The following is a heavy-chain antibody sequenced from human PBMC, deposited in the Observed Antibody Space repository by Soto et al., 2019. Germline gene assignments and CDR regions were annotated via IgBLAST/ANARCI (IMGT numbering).Heavy chain of an antibody. CDR3: ARDAPSRVGVDHRYHFDY. D-gene: IGHD1-26*01. J-gene: IGHJ4*02. CDR1: GGSISSYY. CDR2: IYYGGST. Sequence: SETLSLTCTVSGGSISSYYWSWIRQPPGKGLEWIGYIYYGGSTNYNPSLKSRVTISVDTSKNQFSLKLSSVTAADTAVYYCARDAPSRVGVDHRYHFDYWGQGTLVTVSS. V-gene: IGHV4-59*01.